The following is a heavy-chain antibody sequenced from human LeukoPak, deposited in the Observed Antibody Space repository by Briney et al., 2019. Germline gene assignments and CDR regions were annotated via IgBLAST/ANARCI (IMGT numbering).Heavy chain of an antibody. J-gene: IGHJ4*02. CDR2: IIPIFGTA. CDR1: GGTFSSSA. CDR3: ARDIGYCSGGSCYT. V-gene: IGHV1-69*01. D-gene: IGHD2-15*01. Sequence: ASVKVSCKASGGTFSSSAISCVRQAPGQGLEWMGGIIPIFGTANYAQKLQGRVTFTADESTRTAYMELSSVRSQDTAVYYCARDIGYCSGGSCYTWGQGTLVTVSS.